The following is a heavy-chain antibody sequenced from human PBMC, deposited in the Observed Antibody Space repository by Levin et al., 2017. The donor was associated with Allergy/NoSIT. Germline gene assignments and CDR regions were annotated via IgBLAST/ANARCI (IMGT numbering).Heavy chain of an antibody. Sequence: VASVKVSCKASGFTFTSSAVQWVRQARGQRLEWIGWIVVGSGNTNYAQKFQERVTITRDMSTSTAYMELSSLRSEDTAVYYCAADPAVVIAKDAFDIWGQGTMVTVSS. V-gene: IGHV1-58*01. CDR3: AADPAVVIAKDAFDI. CDR1: GFTFTSSA. D-gene: IGHD2-21*01. J-gene: IGHJ3*02. CDR2: IVVGSGNT.